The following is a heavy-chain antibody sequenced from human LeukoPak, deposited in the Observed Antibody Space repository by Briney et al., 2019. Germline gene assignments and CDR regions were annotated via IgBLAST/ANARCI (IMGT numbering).Heavy chain of an antibody. CDR3: ARGGYYDSSGYYPFDY. CDR1: GYTFTSYY. V-gene: IGHV1-69*06. Sequence: GASVKVSCKASGYTFTSYYMHWVRQAPGQGLEGMGGIIPIFGTANYAQKFQGRVTITADKSTSTAYMELSSLRSEDTAVYYCARGGYYDSSGYYPFDYWGQGTLVTVSS. D-gene: IGHD3-22*01. CDR2: IIPIFGTA. J-gene: IGHJ4*02.